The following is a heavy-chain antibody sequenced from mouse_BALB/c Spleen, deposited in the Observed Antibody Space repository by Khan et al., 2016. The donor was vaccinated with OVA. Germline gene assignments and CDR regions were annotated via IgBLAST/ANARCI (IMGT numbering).Heavy chain of an antibody. Sequence: QIQLVQSGPELKKPGETVKISCKASGYTFTNYGMNWVTQAPGKGLKWMGWINTYTGEPTYADDFKGRFVFSLETSASTAYLQISNLKNEDMTTYFSARISSYWYSDVWGAGTTVTVSS. CDR1: GYTFTNYG. V-gene: IGHV9-1*02. J-gene: IGHJ1*01. CDR2: INTYTGEP. CDR3: ARISSYWYSDV.